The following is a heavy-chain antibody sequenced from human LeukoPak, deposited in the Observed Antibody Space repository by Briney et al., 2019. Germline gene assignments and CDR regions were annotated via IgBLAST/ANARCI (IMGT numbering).Heavy chain of an antibody. D-gene: IGHD5-18*01. CDR1: GGSISSSSYY. Sequence: SETLSLTCTVSGGSISSSSYYWGWIRQPPGKGLEWIGSIYYSGSTYYNPSLKSRVTISVDTSKNQFSLKLSSVTAADTAVYYCARGREQLWLRYYFDYWGQGTLVTVSS. V-gene: IGHV4-39*07. CDR3: ARGREQLWLRYYFDY. J-gene: IGHJ4*02. CDR2: IYYSGST.